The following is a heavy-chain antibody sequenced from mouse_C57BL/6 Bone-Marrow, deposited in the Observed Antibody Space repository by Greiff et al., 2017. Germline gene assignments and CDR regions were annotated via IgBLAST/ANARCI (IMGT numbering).Heavy chain of an antibody. Sequence: VQLQQSGTVLARPGASVKMSCKTSGYTFTSYWMHWVKQRPGQGLEWIGAIYPGNSDTSYNQKFKGKAKLTAVTSASTAYMELSSLTNEDSAVYYGTRPLITTVVATSDVWGTGTTVTVSS. J-gene: IGHJ1*03. CDR3: TRPLITTVVATSDV. V-gene: IGHV1-5*01. D-gene: IGHD1-1*01. CDR2: IYPGNSDT. CDR1: GYTFTSYW.